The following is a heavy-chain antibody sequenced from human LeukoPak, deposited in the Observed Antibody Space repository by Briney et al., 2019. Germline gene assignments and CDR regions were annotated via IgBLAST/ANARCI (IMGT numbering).Heavy chain of an antibody. V-gene: IGHV1-69*13. Sequence: SVKVSCKASGGTFSSYAISWVRQAPGQGLEWMGGIIPIFGTANYAQKFQGRVTITADESTSTAYMELSSLRSEDTAVYYCARDTHINYYDSSGRFDYWGQGTLVTVSS. CDR1: GGTFSSYA. D-gene: IGHD3-22*01. CDR2: IIPIFGTA. J-gene: IGHJ4*02. CDR3: ARDTHINYYDSSGRFDY.